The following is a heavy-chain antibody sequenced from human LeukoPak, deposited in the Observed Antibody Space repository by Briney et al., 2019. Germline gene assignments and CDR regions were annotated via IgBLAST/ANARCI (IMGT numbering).Heavy chain of an antibody. J-gene: IGHJ4*02. CDR2: IYHSGST. D-gene: IGHD6-6*01. Sequence: PSETLSLTCTGSGGSITNYYWNWIRQPAGKGLEWIGYIYHSGSTYYNPSLKSRVTISVDRSKNQFSLRLSSVTAADTAVYYCARDLVEYSSSQPHPYYFDYWGQGTLVTVSS. V-gene: IGHV4-59*06. CDR3: ARDLVEYSSSQPHPYYFDY. CDR1: GGSITNYY.